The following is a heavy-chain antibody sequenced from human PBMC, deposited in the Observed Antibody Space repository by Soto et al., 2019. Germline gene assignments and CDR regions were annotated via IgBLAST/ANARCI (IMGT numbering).Heavy chain of an antibody. CDR1: GGSISSGGYY. Sequence: SETLSLTCTVSGGSISSGGYYWSWIRQHPGKGLEWIGYIYYSGSTYYNPSLKSRVTIAVDTTKNQFSLKLRSVTAADKAVDYFARFPPIKVPGVTAGGWFDPWGQGTLVHVPP. CDR3: ARFPPIKVPGVTAGGWFDP. J-gene: IGHJ5*02. D-gene: IGHD3-10*01. CDR2: IYYSGST. V-gene: IGHV4-31*03.